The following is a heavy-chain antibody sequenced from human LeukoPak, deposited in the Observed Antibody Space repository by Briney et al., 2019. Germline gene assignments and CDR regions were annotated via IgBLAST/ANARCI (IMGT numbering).Heavy chain of an antibody. V-gene: IGHV1-46*01. CDR1: GCTFTSYY. Sequence: ASVKVSCKASGCTFTSYYMHWVRQAPGQGLEWMGIINPSGGSTSYAQKFQGRVTMTRDTSTSTVYMELSSLRSEDTAVYYCARENGRWLHDYWGQGTLVTVSS. CDR2: INPSGGST. D-gene: IGHD5-24*01. CDR3: ARENGRWLHDY. J-gene: IGHJ4*02.